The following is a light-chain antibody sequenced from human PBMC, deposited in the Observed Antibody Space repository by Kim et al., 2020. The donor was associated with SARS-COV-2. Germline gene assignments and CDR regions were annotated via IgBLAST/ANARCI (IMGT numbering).Light chain of an antibody. J-gene: IGLJ1*01. CDR3: SSYTSSSPYV. CDR1: SSDVGGYNF. V-gene: IGLV2-14*03. Sequence: GQSITISCTGTSSDVGGYNFVSWYQQHPGKAPKLLIYDVTNRPSGVSNRFSGSKSGNTASLTISGLQAEDEADYFCSSYTSSSPYVFGTQTKVTVL. CDR2: DVT.